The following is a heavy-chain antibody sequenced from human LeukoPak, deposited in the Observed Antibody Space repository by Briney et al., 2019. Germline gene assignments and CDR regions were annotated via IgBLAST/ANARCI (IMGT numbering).Heavy chain of an antibody. CDR1: GFTFDVYA. CDR2: ISWNSGSI. V-gene: IGHV3-9*01. CDR3: AKDVSGDSSGSDY. Sequence: GGSLRLSCAASGFTFDVYAMHWVPRAPGRGREWVSGISWNSGSIGYANSVKGRFTIPRDNAKNSLYLQMNSLRAEDTALYYCAKDVSGDSSGSDYWGQGTLVTVSS. D-gene: IGHD3-22*01. J-gene: IGHJ4*02.